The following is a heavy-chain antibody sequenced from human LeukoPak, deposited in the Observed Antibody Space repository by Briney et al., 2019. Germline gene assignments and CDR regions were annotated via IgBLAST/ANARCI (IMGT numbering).Heavy chain of an antibody. CDR3: ARGRVTTIANYYYYYIDV. D-gene: IGHD4-17*01. CDR1: GDNVSSNSAA. Sequence: SQTLSLTCALSGDNVSSNSAAWTWIRQSPSRGLEWLGRTYYRSKWYNDYAVSVQSRITINPDTSKNQFSLQLNSVTPEDTAVYYCARGRVTTIANYYYYYIDVWGKGITVTVSS. V-gene: IGHV6-1*01. CDR2: TYYRSKWYN. J-gene: IGHJ6*03.